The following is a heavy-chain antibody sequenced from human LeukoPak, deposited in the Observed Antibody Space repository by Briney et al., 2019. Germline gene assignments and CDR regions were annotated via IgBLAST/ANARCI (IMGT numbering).Heavy chain of an antibody. CDR2: ISSSGSP. V-gene: IGHV4-59*01. CDR1: GASIRTNY. CDR3: AREKYDSRGSYAFDI. J-gene: IGHJ3*02. Sequence: PSETLSLTCTVSGASIRTNYWGWIRQAPGKGLEWIAFISSSGSPNYNPSLKSRLTMSLDTSNNQFSLKLASVTAADTAVYYCAREKYDSRGSYAFDIWGQGTMVTVSS. D-gene: IGHD3-22*01.